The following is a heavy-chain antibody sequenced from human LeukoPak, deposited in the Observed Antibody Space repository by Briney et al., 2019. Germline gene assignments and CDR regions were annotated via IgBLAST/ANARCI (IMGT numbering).Heavy chain of an antibody. V-gene: IGHV3-7*03. CDR1: GFTFSSYW. J-gene: IGHJ4*02. D-gene: IGHD1-26*01. CDR3: AKDKGGSYYPAYFDY. Sequence: GGSLRLSCAASGFTFSSYWMSWVRQAPGTGLEWVANIKQDGSEKYYVDSVKGRFTISRDNAKNSLYLQMNSLRAEDTAVYYCAKDKGGSYYPAYFDYWGQGTLVTVSS. CDR2: IKQDGSEK.